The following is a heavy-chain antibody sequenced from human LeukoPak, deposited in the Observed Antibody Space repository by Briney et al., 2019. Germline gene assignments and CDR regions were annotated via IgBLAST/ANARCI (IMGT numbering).Heavy chain of an antibody. CDR1: GFTFSSYA. V-gene: IGHV3-30-3*01. J-gene: IGHJ4*02. CDR2: ISYDGSNK. D-gene: IGHD6-13*01. CDR3: ARVPTFAATSPSYYFDY. Sequence: GRSLRLSCAASGFTFSSYAMHWVRQAPGKGLEWVAVISYDGSNKYYADSVKGRFTISRDNSKNTLYLQMSSLRAEDTAVYYCARVPTFAATSPSYYFDYWGQGTLVTVSS.